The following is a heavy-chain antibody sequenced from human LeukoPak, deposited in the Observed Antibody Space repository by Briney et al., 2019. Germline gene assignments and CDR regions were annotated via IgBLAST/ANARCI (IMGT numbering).Heavy chain of an antibody. CDR3: ARGKYDTSGYYQQFDF. J-gene: IGHJ4*02. D-gene: IGHD3-22*01. CDR2: IKQDGSQK. CDR1: GFTFSTYW. Sequence: GGSLRLSCAASGFTFSTYWMNWVRQAPGKGLEWVANIKQDGSQKYYVDSVKGRFTISRDNAKNSLYLQMNSLRVEDTAVYYCARGKYDTSGYYQQFDFWGQGTLVTVSS. V-gene: IGHV3-7*01.